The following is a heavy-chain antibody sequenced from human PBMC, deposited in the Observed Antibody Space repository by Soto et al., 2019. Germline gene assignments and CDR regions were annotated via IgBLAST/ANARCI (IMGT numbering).Heavy chain of an antibody. CDR1: GGSISSSSYS. CDR2: IYYSGST. Sequence: SETLSLTCTVSGGSISSSSYSWGWIRQPPGKGLEWIGSIYYSGSTYYNPSLKSRVTISVDTSKNQFSLKLSSMTAADTAVYYCARGSPFWVYYYYMDVWGKGTTVTVSS. D-gene: IGHD7-27*01. V-gene: IGHV4-39*01. CDR3: ARGSPFWVYYYYMDV. J-gene: IGHJ6*03.